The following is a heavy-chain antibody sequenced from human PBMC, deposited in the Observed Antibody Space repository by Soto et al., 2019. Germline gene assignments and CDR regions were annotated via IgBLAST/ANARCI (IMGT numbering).Heavy chain of an antibody. CDR1: GFTFSSYA. Sequence: PGGSLRLSCAASGFTFSSYAMSWVRQAPGKGLEWVSAISGSGGSTYYADSVKGRFTISRDNSKNTLYLQMNSLRAEDTAVYYCAKGYCSGGSCYELGYYYYGMDAWGQGTTVTVSS. CDR2: ISGSGGST. CDR3: AKGYCSGGSCYELGYYYYGMDA. J-gene: IGHJ6*02. V-gene: IGHV3-23*01. D-gene: IGHD2-15*01.